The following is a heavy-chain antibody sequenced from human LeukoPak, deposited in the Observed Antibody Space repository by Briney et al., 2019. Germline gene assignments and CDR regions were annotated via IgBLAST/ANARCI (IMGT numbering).Heavy chain of an antibody. J-gene: IGHJ6*03. Sequence: GGSLRLSCAASGFTFNTFGMHWVRRAPGQGLEWLSYISYSGRVIYYADSVKGRFTISRDNDENSLYLQMSSLRAEYTAVYYCARDDAGYYYYMDFWGEGTTVTVSS. CDR2: ISYSGRVI. CDR1: GFTFNTFG. CDR3: ARDDAGYYYYMDF. D-gene: IGHD6-13*01. V-gene: IGHV3-48*01.